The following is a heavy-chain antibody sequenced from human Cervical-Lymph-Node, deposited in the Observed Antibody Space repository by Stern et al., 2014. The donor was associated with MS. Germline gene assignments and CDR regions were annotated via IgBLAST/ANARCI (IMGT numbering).Heavy chain of an antibody. J-gene: IGHJ4*02. D-gene: IGHD6-13*01. CDR1: GFSLSTSGVG. CDR2: IYWDDDK. Sequence: QIPLQESGPTLVKPTQSLTLTCTFSGFSLSTSGVGGGWFRQPPGKALEWLAVIYWDDDKRYSPSLTSRLTITKETSKNQVVLTMTNMDPVDTATYYCAKATAGVFYDYWGQGTLVTVSS. V-gene: IGHV2-5*02. CDR3: AKATAGVFYDY.